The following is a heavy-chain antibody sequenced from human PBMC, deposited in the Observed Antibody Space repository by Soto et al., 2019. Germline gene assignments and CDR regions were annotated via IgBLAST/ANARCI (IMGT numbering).Heavy chain of an antibody. J-gene: IGHJ3*02. CDR2: IWYDGSNK. V-gene: IGHV3-33*01. D-gene: IGHD6-19*01. Sequence: GGSLRLSCAASGFTFSSYGMHWVRQAPGKGLEWVAVIWYDGSNKYYADSVKGRFTISRDNSKNTLYLQMNSLRAEDTAVYYCARPDGSSGWYTSAFDIWGQGTMVTVSS. CDR3: ARPDGSSGWYTSAFDI. CDR1: GFTFSSYG.